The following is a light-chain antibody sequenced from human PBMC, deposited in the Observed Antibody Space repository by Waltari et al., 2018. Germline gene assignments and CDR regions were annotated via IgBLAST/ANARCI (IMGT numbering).Light chain of an antibody. V-gene: IGLV1-44*01. CDR1: NSNIGSND. CDR2: NNN. J-gene: IGLJ3*02. CDR3: ASWDDSLTGSWV. Sequence: QSVVTQPPSVSGTPGQRVPISCSGSNSNIGSNDVNWYQQLPGTAPKLLIYNNNQRPSGVPDRFSGSKSGSSASLAISGLQSEDEGDYYCASWDDSLTGSWVFGGGTKLTVL.